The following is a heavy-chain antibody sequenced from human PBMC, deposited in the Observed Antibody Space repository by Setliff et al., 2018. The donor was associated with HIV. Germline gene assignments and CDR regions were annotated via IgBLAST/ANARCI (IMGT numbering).Heavy chain of an antibody. J-gene: IGHJ4*02. D-gene: IGHD6-13*01. CDR3: AKDHATSSWFTALLDY. V-gene: IGHV3-23*01. CDR1: GFLFHTYW. Sequence: GGSLRLSCAASGFLFHTYWMSWVRQAPGKGLEWVSGISGSAGTTYYADPVKGRFTISRDNSKNTLYLQMNSLRAEDTAVYYCAKDHATSSWFTALLDYWGQGALVTVSS. CDR2: ISGSAGTT.